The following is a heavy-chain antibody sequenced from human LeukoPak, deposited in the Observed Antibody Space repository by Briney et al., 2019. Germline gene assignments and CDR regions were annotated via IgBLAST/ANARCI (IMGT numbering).Heavy chain of an antibody. V-gene: IGHV3-30*02. J-gene: IGHJ4*02. CDR1: GFTFSSYG. Sequence: PGGSLRLSCAASGFTFSSYGMHWVRQAPGKGLEWVAFIRYDGSNKYYADSVKGRFTISRDNSKNTLFLQMNSLRAEDTAVYYCARAPAIYASGSYFNVWGQGTLVTVSS. CDR3: ARAPAIYASGSYFNV. CDR2: IRYDGSNK. D-gene: IGHD3-10*01.